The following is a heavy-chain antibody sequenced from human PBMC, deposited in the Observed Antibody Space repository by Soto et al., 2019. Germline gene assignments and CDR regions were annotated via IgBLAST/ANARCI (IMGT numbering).Heavy chain of an antibody. Sequence: RGSLRLSCAASGFTFSSYSMNWVRQAPGKGLEWVSSISSSSSYIYYADSVKGRFTISRDNAKNSLYLQMNSLRAEDTAVYYCARDVAAINWFDPWGQGTLVTVAS. D-gene: IGHD6-19*01. J-gene: IGHJ5*02. CDR3: ARDVAAINWFDP. V-gene: IGHV3-21*01. CDR1: GFTFSSYS. CDR2: ISSSSSYI.